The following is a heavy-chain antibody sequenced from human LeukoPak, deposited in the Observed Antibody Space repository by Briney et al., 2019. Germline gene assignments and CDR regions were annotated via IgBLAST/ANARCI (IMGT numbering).Heavy chain of an antibody. D-gene: IGHD3-22*01. CDR2: ISGSGSST. CDR3: AKVRYDSSGYQSPYFDY. V-gene: IGHV3-23*01. CDR1: GFTFSSYA. J-gene: IGHJ4*02. Sequence: GGSLRLSCAASGFTFSSYAMSWVRQAPGKGLEWVSVISGSGSSTYYADSVKGRFTISRDNSKNTLYLQMNSLRAEDTAAYYCAKVRYDSSGYQSPYFDYWGQGTLVTVSS.